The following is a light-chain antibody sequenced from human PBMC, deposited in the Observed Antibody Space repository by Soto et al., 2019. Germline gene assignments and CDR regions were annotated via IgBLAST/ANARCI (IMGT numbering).Light chain of an antibody. V-gene: IGKV4-1*01. Sequence: EIVLTQSPGTLSLSPGERATLSCRASQSVSSSYLAWYQQRPGQPPKLLIYWASTRESGVPARFSGSGSGTDFTLTISSLQAEDVAVYYCQQYFGSPLTFGGGTKVDI. CDR1: QSVSSSY. CDR2: WAS. CDR3: QQYFGSPLT. J-gene: IGKJ4*01.